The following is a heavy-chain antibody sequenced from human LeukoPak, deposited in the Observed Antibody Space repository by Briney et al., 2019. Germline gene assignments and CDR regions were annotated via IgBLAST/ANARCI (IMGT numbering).Heavy chain of an antibody. Sequence: PETLSLTCTVSGGSITSYYWSWIRQPPGKGLEWIGYIYYNGNDNYNPSLKSRVTMSVDTSKNQFSLMLTSVTAADTAMYYCARHGVGSGWYFDYWGQGTLVTVSS. V-gene: IGHV4-59*01. CDR3: ARHGVGSGWYFDY. CDR2: IYYNGND. J-gene: IGHJ4*02. CDR1: GGSITSYY. D-gene: IGHD6-19*01.